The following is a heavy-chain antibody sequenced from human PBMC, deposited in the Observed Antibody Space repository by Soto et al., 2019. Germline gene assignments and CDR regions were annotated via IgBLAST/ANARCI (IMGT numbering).Heavy chain of an antibody. Sequence: VGSLRLSCAASGFPLSSYGMHWVRQALGTGLEWVAFTRYDGRNKYYADSVKSRVTISRDNSQNTLYLQMNSLRAEDTAVYYCAREDCSGGTCNQWPPGDCWGQGTLVTVS. D-gene: IGHD2-15*01. V-gene: IGHV3-30*02. J-gene: IGHJ4*02. CDR2: TRYDGRNK. CDR1: GFPLSSYG. CDR3: AREDCSGGTCNQWPPGDC.